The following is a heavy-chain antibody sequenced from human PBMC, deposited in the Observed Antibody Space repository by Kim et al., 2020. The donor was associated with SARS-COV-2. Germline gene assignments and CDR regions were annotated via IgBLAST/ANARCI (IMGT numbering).Heavy chain of an antibody. CDR3: ARGGYYDSPNPILFDY. Sequence: SETLSLTCAVYGGSFSGYYWSWIRQPPGKGLEWIGEINHSGSTNYNPSLKSRVTISVDTSKNQFSLKLSSVTAADTAVYYCARGGYYDSPNPILFDYWGQGTLVTVSS. CDR1: GGSFSGYY. D-gene: IGHD3-22*01. CDR2: INHSGST. J-gene: IGHJ4*02. V-gene: IGHV4-34*01.